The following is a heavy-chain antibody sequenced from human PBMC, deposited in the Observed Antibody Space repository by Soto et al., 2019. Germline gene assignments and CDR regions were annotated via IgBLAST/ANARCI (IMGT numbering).Heavy chain of an antibody. CDR3: VMVDNYITPTPQDV. Sequence: QVQLVQSGDEVKKPGASVKVSCKASGYIFLNDGIAWVRQAPRQGLEWMGWISPYTGNTHSASKVQGRLTMTTDTSTSTAYMDLGSLTSDDTAVYYCVMVDNYITPTPQDVWGQWTTVTVSS. V-gene: IGHV1-18*01. CDR1: GYIFLNDG. D-gene: IGHD5-12*01. J-gene: IGHJ6*02. CDR2: ISPYTGNT.